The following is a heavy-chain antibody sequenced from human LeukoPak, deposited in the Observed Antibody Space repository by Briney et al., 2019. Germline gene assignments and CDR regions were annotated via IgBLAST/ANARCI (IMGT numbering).Heavy chain of an antibody. D-gene: IGHD5-18*01. CDR3: ARYNYGYDY. CDR2: ISYDGSNA. J-gene: IGHJ4*02. Sequence: AGGSLRLSCAASGFTFSNYGMHWVRQAPGKGLEWVALISYDGSNAYYADSVKGRFTMSRDNSKSTLLLQMNSLRAEDTSVYYCARYNYGYDYWGQGALVTVSS. V-gene: IGHV3-30*03. CDR1: GFTFSNYG.